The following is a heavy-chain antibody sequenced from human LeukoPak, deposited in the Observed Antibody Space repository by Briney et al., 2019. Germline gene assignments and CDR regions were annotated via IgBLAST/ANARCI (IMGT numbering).Heavy chain of an antibody. V-gene: IGHV1-69*04. CDR3: ASIAVAGTSGFDY. CDR2: IIPILGIA. J-gene: IGHJ4*02. CDR1: GGTFSSYA. Sequence: GSSVQVSCQASGGTFSSYAISWVRQAPGQGREWLGRIIPILGIANYAQKLQGRVTITADKSTSTAYMELSSLRSEDTAVYYCASIAVAGTSGFDYWGQGTLVTVSS. D-gene: IGHD6-19*01.